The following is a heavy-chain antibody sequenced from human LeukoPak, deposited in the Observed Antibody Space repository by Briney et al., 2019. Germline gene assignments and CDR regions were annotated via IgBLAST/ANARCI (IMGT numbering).Heavy chain of an antibody. CDR1: GYTFTSYG. Sequence: ASVKVSCKASGYTFTSYGISWVRQAPGQGLEWKGWISAYNGNTNYAQKLQGRVTMTTDTSTSTAYMERRSLRSDDTAVYYCARALGGYDSSGYYVWGQGTLVTVSS. V-gene: IGHV1-18*01. CDR3: ARALGGYDSSGYYV. CDR2: ISAYNGNT. J-gene: IGHJ4*02. D-gene: IGHD3-22*01.